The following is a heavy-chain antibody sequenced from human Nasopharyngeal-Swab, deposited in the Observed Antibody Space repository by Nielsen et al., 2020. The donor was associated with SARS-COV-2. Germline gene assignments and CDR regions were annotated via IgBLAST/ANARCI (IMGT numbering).Heavy chain of an antibody. Sequence: KVSCKASGYNFADHWIGWVRQMPGKGLEWMGIIYPGDFDIRYSPSFEGQVTISADKSTSTAYLRWSSLKASDTAMYYCARLTLEIVVVPVAVERGYYYYYMDVWGKGTTVTVSS. CDR1: GYNFADHW. V-gene: IGHV5-51*01. CDR3: ARLTLEIVVVPVAVERGYYYYYMDV. J-gene: IGHJ6*03. D-gene: IGHD2-2*03. CDR2: IYPGDFDI.